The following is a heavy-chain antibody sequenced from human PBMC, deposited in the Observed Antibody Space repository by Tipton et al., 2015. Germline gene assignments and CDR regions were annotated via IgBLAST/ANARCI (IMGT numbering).Heavy chain of an antibody. Sequence: TLSLTCTVSSDSINKYYWSWIRQPPGKELQWIGYIQYSGGTNYNPSLESRVSMSVDTSKTQFSLEMRSVTATDTAVYYCACQDYDSLTRDYQTVDYWGQGTPVTVSS. CDR3: ACQDYDSLTRDYQTVDY. CDR1: SDSINKYY. V-gene: IGHV4-59*01. D-gene: IGHD3-9*01. J-gene: IGHJ4*02. CDR2: IQYSGGT.